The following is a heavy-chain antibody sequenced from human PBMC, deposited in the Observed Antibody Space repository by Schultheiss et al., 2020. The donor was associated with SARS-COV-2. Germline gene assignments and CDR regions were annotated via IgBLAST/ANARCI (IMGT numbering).Heavy chain of an antibody. J-gene: IGHJ6*02. D-gene: IGHD4-11*01. Sequence: SQTLSLTCTVSGGSISSGDYYWSWIRQPPGKGLEWIGSIYHSGSTYYNPSLKSRVTISVDTSKNQFSLKLSSVTAADTAVYYCARWGQRMTTDGLYYYYGMDVWGQGTTVTGSS. CDR2: IYHSGST. CDR3: ARWGQRMTTDGLYYYYGMDV. CDR1: GGSISSGDYY. V-gene: IGHV4-39*07.